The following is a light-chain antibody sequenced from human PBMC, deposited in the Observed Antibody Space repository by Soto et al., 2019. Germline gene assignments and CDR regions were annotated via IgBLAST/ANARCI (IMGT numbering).Light chain of an antibody. J-gene: IGLJ1*01. V-gene: IGLV2-14*03. CDR1: SSDVGGYNY. CDR2: DVS. CDR3: SSYTSSTTYV. Sequence: QSALTQPASVSGSPGQSITISCSGTSSDVGGYNYVSWYQHYAGKAPKLMIYDVSKRPSGVSNRFSGSKSVNTASLTISGLQAEDEADYYCSSYTSSTTYVFGTATKLTVL.